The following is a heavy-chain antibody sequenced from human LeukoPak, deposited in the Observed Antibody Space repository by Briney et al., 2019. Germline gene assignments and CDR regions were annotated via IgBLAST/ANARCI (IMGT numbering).Heavy chain of an antibody. CDR2: INHSGST. Sequence: SETLSLTCAVYGGSFSGYYWSWIRQPPGKGLEWIGEINHSGSTNYNPSLKSRVTISVDTSKNQFSLKLSSVTAADTAVYYCAKVGYCSSTSCYWKYNWFDPWGQGTLATVSS. D-gene: IGHD2-2*01. J-gene: IGHJ5*02. V-gene: IGHV4-34*01. CDR3: AKVGYCSSTSCYWKYNWFDP. CDR1: GGSFSGYY.